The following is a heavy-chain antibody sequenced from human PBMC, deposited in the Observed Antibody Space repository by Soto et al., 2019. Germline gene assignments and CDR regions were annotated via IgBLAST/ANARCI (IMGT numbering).Heavy chain of an antibody. V-gene: IGHV3-9*01. CDR2: ISWNSGNI. D-gene: IGHD3-10*01. J-gene: IGHJ4*02. CDR3: AKDVEGNYFDY. CDR1: GFTFDDYA. Sequence: PGGSLRLSCAASGFTFDDYAMHWVRQAPGKGLEWVSRISWNSGNIDYADSVKGRFTISRDNSKNSLYLQMDSLRAEDTALYYCAKDVEGNYFDYWGQGTLVTVSS.